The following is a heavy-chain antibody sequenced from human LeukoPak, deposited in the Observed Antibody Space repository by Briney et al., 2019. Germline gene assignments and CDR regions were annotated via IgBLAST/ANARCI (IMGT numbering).Heavy chain of an antibody. D-gene: IGHD2/OR15-2a*01. CDR3: ARVAAAYDTFSYHGMDV. J-gene: IGHJ6*02. CDR2: ISYDGSKK. Sequence: PGGSLRLSCAASGFDFSINAMHWVRQAPGKGLEWVSLISYDGSKKYYADSVKGRFTISRDNSKITLHLQMNNLRPEDAAVYYCARVAAAYDTFSYHGMDVWGQGTTVIVSS. CDR1: GFDFSINA. V-gene: IGHV3-30-3*01.